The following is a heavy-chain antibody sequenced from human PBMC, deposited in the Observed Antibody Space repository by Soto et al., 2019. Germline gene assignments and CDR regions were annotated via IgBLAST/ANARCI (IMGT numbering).Heavy chain of an antibody. CDR3: ARDLQPGGAAGHGFDS. V-gene: IGHV3-9*01. Sequence: EVQLVESGGGLVQPGRSLRLSCAASGFTFDDYAMHWVRQAPGKGLEWVSSISWNSGTIGYADSVKGRFTISRDNAKNSLYLQMNSLRAEDTALYYCARDLQPGGAAGHGFDSWGQGTRVTVSS. J-gene: IGHJ4*02. D-gene: IGHD6-13*01. CDR1: GFTFDDYA. CDR2: ISWNSGTI.